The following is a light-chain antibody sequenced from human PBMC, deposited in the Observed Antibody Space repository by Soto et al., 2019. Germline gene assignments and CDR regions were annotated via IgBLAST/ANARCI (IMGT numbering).Light chain of an antibody. V-gene: IGKV3-15*01. CDR2: DAA. CDR3: QQYNNWPLT. CDR1: QAVTTN. J-gene: IGKJ4*01. Sequence: EVVMTQSPATLSVSPGERATLSCRASQAVTTNLAWYQQKPGQAPRLLIYDAATRATAIPDRFSGSGSVTEFTLTISSLQSEDFAVYYCQQYNNWPLTFGGGTKVEIK.